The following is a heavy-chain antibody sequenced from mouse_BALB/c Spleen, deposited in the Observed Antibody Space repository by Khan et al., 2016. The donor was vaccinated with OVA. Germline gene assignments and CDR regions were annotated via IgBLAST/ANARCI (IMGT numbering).Heavy chain of an antibody. D-gene: IGHD3-3*01. Sequence: QIQLVQSGPELKKPGETVQISCKASGFTFTNYGMNWVRQAPGKGLKWMGWINTYTGEPTFTDDFKGRFAFSLESCARAAFLLINSLKNEDTTTYFCARVRDNGTMDFWGQGTSVTVSS. J-gene: IGHJ4*01. V-gene: IGHV9-3-1*01. CDR2: INTYTGEP. CDR3: ARVRDNGTMDF. CDR1: GFTFTNYG.